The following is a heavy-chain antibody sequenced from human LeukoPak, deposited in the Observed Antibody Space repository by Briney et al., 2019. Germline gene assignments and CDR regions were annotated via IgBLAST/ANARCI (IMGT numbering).Heavy chain of an antibody. CDR2: IYYSGTT. Sequence: PSETLSLTCTVSGGSISSYYWTWIRQPPGKGLEWIGYIYYSGTTNYNPSLKSRVTISVDTSKNQFSLKLSSVTAADTAVYYCARHGSYYFWFDPWGQGTLVTVSS. V-gene: IGHV4-59*01. CDR1: GGSISSYY. CDR3: ARHGSYYFWFDP. D-gene: IGHD1-26*01. J-gene: IGHJ5*02.